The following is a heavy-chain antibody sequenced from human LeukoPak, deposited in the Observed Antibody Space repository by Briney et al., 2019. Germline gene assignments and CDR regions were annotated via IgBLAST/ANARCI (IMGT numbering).Heavy chain of an antibody. CDR1: GGSISSGGYY. CDR2: IYYSGST. D-gene: IGHD3-16*02. Sequence: SQTLSLTCTVSGGSISSGGYYWSWIRQHPGKGLEWIGYIYYSGSTYYNPSLKSRVTISVDTSKNQFSLKLSSVTAADTAVYYCARERYDYVWGSYRHAYFDYWGQGTLVTVSS. V-gene: IGHV4-31*03. J-gene: IGHJ4*02. CDR3: ARERYDYVWGSYRHAYFDY.